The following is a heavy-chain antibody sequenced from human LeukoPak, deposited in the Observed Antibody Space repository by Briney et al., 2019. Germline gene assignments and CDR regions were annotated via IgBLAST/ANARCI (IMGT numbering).Heavy chain of an antibody. D-gene: IGHD3-10*01. CDR1: GGTFSSYA. CDR3: ATGGPMVRGVTTLNYYYYYGMDV. CDR2: IIPIFATA. J-gene: IGHJ6*02. Sequence: SVKVSCKASGGTFSSYAISWVRRAPGQGLEWMGGIIPIFATANYAQKFQGRVTITTDESTGTAYMELSSLRSEDTAVYYCATGGPMVRGVTTLNYYYYYGMDVWGQGTTVTVSS. V-gene: IGHV1-69*05.